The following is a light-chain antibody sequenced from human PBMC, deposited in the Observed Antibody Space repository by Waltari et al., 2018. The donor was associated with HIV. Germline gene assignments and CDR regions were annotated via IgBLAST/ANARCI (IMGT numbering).Light chain of an antibody. CDR1: SRDVGGYNY. Sequence: QSALTQPASVSGSPGQSITIPCTGTSRDVGGYNYVSWYQQHPGKAPKLMIYEVSNRPSGISNRFSGSKSGNTASLTISGLQAEDEADYYCSSYTSSSTLYVFGTGTKVTVL. CDR2: EVS. J-gene: IGLJ1*01. V-gene: IGLV2-14*01. CDR3: SSYTSSSTLYV.